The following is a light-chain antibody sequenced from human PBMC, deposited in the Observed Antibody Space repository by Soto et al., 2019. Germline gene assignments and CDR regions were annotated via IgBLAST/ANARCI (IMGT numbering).Light chain of an antibody. CDR2: GAS. J-gene: IGKJ1*01. CDR3: QQYDNWLTGT. CDR1: QSVAGSY. Sequence: EIMLTQSPVTLSLSPGEGATLSCRASQSVAGSYLAWYQQKPGRTPRLLIYGASSRATGIPARFSGGGSGTEFTLTISSLQSEDFAVYYCQQYDNWLTGTFGQGTKVDI. V-gene: IGKV3-15*01.